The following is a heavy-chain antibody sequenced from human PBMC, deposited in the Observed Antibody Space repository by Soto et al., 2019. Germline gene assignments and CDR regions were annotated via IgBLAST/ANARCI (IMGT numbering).Heavy chain of an antibody. J-gene: IGHJ6*02. D-gene: IGHD2-2*01. V-gene: IGHV3-48*02. CDR3: ARGIVVVPAYGMDV. Sequence: GGSQRVPWAVSEGTFRSYSRRWIIQTPGKGLEWVSYISSSSSTIYYADSVKGRFTISRDNAKNSLYLQMNSLRDEDTAVYYCARGIVVVPAYGMDVWGQGTTVTVSS. CDR1: EGTFRSYS. CDR2: ISSSSSTI.